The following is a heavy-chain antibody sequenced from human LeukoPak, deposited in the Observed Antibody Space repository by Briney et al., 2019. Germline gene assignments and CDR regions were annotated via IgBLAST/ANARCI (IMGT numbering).Heavy chain of an antibody. D-gene: IGHD3-22*01. CDR3: AKDYDGSTLPYSWYDP. CDR2: ISAYNGDT. V-gene: IGHV1-18*01. J-gene: IGHJ5*02. Sequence: GASVKVSCNASGYTFNNYGTSLERQAPGQGLEWMGWISAYNGDTNYAQKLQGRVTMTTDTSTSTAYMELRGLRSDDTAVYYCAKDYDGSTLPYSWYDPWGQGTLVTVSS. CDR1: GYTFNNYG.